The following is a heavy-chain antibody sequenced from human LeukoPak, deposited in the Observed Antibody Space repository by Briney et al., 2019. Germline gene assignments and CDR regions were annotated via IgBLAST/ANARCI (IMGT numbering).Heavy chain of an antibody. Sequence: PGGSLRLSCVASGFILENHAMSWIRQAPGKGLEWVSAISGSGGSTYYADSVKGRFTISRDNSKNTLYLQMNSLRAEDTAVYYCARGESYDFWSHALYYYGMDVWGQGTTVTVSS. D-gene: IGHD3-3*01. J-gene: IGHJ6*02. V-gene: IGHV3-23*01. CDR3: ARGESYDFWSHALYYYGMDV. CDR2: ISGSGGST. CDR1: GFILENHA.